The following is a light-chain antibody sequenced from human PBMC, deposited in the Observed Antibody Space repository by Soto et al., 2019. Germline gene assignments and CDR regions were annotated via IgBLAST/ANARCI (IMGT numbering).Light chain of an antibody. V-gene: IGKV3-15*01. CDR3: QQYNNWPPWT. CDR2: GAS. Sequence: EIVMTQSPATLSVSPGERATLSCRASQSVSNNLAWYQQKPGQAPRLLIYGASTRATGIPARFSGSGSGTDFTLTISSLQSEDFALYYCQQYNNWPPWTFGQGTKVEIK. CDR1: QSVSNN. J-gene: IGKJ1*01.